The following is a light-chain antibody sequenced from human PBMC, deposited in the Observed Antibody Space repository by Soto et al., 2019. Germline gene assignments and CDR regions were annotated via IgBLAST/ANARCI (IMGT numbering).Light chain of an antibody. CDR1: QRVSSN. Sequence: EIVMTQSPATLSVSPGERATLSCRASQRVSSNLSWYQEKPGQAPRLLIYVASPRATGIPARFSGSGSGTEFTLTISSLQSEDFEVYYCQQYNNWPSYTFGQGTKLEIK. J-gene: IGKJ2*01. CDR2: VAS. CDR3: QQYNNWPSYT. V-gene: IGKV3-15*01.